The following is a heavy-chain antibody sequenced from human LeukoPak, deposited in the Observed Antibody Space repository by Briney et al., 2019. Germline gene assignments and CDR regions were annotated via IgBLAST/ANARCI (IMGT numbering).Heavy chain of an antibody. V-gene: IGHV3-48*03. J-gene: IGHJ4*02. CDR1: GFTFSSYK. CDR2: ISSSGSTI. Sequence: GGSLRLSCAASGFTFSSYKMNWVRQAPGKGLEWVSYISSSGSTIYYADSVKGRFTISRDNAKNSLYLQMNSLRAEDTAVYYCARVGYSYGLDYWGQGTLVTVSS. CDR3: ARVGYSYGLDY. D-gene: IGHD5-18*01.